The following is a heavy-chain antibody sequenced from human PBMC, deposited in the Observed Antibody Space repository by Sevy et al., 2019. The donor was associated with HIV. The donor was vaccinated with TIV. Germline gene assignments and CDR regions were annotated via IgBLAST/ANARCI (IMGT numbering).Heavy chain of an antibody. CDR3: ARHTLIGIMITFGELPFDY. CDR2: IYYSGST. J-gene: IGHJ4*02. D-gene: IGHD3-16*01. CDR1: GGSISSSSYY. V-gene: IGHV4-39*01. Sequence: SETLSLTCTVSGGSISSSSYYWGWIRQPPGKGLEWIGSIYYSGSTYYNPSLKSRVTISVDTSKNQFSLKLSSVTAADTAVYYCARHTLIGIMITFGELPFDYWGQGTLVTVSS.